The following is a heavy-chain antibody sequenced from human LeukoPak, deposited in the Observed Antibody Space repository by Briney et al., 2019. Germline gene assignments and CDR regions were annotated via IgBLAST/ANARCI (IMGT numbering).Heavy chain of an antibody. CDR2: INPSGGST. J-gene: IGHJ4*02. CDR3: ARDITVELPGGYFDY. V-gene: IGHV1-46*01. D-gene: IGHD4-23*01. CDR1: GYTFTGYY. Sequence: ASVKVSCKASGYTFTGYYMHWVRQAPGQGLEWMGIINPSGGSTSYAQKFQGRVTMTRDTSTSTVYMELSSLRSEDTAVYYCARDITVELPGGYFDYWGQGTLVTVSS.